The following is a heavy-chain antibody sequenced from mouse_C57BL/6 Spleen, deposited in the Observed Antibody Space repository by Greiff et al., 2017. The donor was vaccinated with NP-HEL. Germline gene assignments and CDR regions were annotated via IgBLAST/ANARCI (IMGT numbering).Heavy chain of an antibody. J-gene: IGHJ2*01. Sequence: QVQLKQSGAELVRPGTSVKVSCKASGYAFTNYLIEWVKQRPGQGLEWIGVINPGSGGTNYNEKFKGKATLTADKSSSTAYMQLSSLTSEDSAVYFCARRGRPVEIFDYWGQGTTLTVSS. CDR1: GYAFTNYL. D-gene: IGHD1-1*01. CDR2: INPGSGGT. V-gene: IGHV1-54*01. CDR3: ARRGRPVEIFDY.